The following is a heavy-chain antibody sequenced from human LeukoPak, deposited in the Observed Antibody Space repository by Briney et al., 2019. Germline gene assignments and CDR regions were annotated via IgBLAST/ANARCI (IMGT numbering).Heavy chain of an antibody. CDR1: GYIFTNYY. CDR3: ARCGAAVTTHFSH. V-gene: IGHV1-46*01. J-gene: IGHJ4*02. CDR2: INPSGGST. Sequence: ASVKVSCKASGYIFTNYYMHWVRQAPGQGLEWMGTINPSGGSTTYAQKFQGRVTMTRDTSTSTVYMELSSLRSEDTAVYYCARCGAAVTTHFSHWGQGTLVSVSS. D-gene: IGHD4-17*01.